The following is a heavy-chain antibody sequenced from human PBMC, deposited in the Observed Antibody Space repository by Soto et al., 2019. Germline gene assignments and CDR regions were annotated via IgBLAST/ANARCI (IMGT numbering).Heavy chain of an antibody. V-gene: IGHV1-2*04. J-gene: IGHJ3*02. D-gene: IGHD4-17*01. Sequence: GASVKVSCKASGYTFTGYYMHWVRQAPGQGLEWMGWINPNSGGTNYAQKFQGWVTMTRDTSISTAYMELSRLRSDDTAVYYCARANYGDYDHDAFDIWGQGTMVTVSS. CDR2: INPNSGGT. CDR1: GYTFTGYY. CDR3: ARANYGDYDHDAFDI.